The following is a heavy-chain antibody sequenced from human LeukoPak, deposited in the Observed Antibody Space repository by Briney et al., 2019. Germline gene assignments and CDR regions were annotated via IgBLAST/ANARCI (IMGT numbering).Heavy chain of an antibody. CDR1: GGSISSYY. J-gene: IGHJ6*02. CDR2: IYYSGST. Sequence: SETLSLTCTVSGGSISSYYWSWIRQPPGKGLEWIGYIYYSGSTNYNPSLKSRVTISVDTSKNQFSLKLSSVTAADTAVYYCARAGGNSFLCYYYGMDVWGQGTTVTVSS. D-gene: IGHD4-23*01. CDR3: ARAGGNSFLCYYYGMDV. V-gene: IGHV4-59*01.